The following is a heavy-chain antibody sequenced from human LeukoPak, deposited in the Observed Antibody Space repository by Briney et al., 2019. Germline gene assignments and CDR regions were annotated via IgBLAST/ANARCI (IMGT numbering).Heavy chain of an antibody. V-gene: IGHV4-61*01. Sequence: PESPCVSCTVPGGSLSSGSYYSGCVRLPPGDGLGWLAYIYYSGSTNNNPSLKSRVYISVDTSKIQFSLKLSSVTAADTAVYYCARKVHYDILAGYPTGHFDYWGQGTLVTVSS. CDR3: ARKVHYDILAGYPTGHFDY. J-gene: IGHJ4*02. CDR2: IYYSGST. D-gene: IGHD3-9*01. CDR1: GGSLSSGSYY.